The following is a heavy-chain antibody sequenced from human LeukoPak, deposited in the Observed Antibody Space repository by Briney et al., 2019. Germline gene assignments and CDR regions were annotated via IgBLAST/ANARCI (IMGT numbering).Heavy chain of an antibody. CDR2: TYYSGST. V-gene: IGHV4-39*01. Sequence: SETLSLTCTVSGGSISSSSYYWGWIRQPPGKGLEWIGSTYYSGSTYYNPSLKSRVTISVDTSKNQFSLKLSSVTAADTAVYYCASQENYYYYMDVWGKGTTVTISS. J-gene: IGHJ6*03. CDR1: GGSISSSSYY. CDR3: ASQENYYYYMDV.